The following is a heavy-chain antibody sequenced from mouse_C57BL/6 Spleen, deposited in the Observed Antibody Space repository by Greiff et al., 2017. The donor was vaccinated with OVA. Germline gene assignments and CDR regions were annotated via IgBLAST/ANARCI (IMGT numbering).Heavy chain of an antibody. D-gene: IGHD1-1*01. V-gene: IGHV1-81*01. CDR1: GYTFPSYG. Sequence: QVQLQQPGAELPRPGASVKLSCKASGYTFPSYGISWVKQRTGQGLEWIGEIYPRIGNTYYNEKFKGKATLTADKSSSTAYMELRSLTSEDSAVYFCARWYYGSSYEYYFDYWGQGTTLTVSS. CDR3: ARWYYGSSYEYYFDY. CDR2: IYPRIGNT. J-gene: IGHJ2*01.